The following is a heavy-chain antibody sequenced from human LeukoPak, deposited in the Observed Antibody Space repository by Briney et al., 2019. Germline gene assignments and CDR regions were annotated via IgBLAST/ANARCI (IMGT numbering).Heavy chain of an antibody. CDR2: IYYSGST. V-gene: IGHV4-31*03. CDR3: ASNGLRMYGTDV. D-gene: IGHD3-10*01. CDR1: GGSISSGDYY. Sequence: SETLSLTCTVSGGSISSGDYYWSWIRQPPGKGLEWIGYIYYSGSTYYNPSLKSRVTISVDTSKNQFSLKLSSVTAADTAVYYCASNGLRMYGTDVWGQGTTVTVSS. J-gene: IGHJ6*02.